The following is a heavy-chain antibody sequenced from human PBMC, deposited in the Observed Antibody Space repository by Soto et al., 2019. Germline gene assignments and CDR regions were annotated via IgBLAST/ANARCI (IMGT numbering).Heavy chain of an antibody. Sequence: QVQLVESGGGVVQPGRSLSLSCAASGFTFSSYAMHWVRQAPGKGLEWVAVISYDGSNKYYADSVKGRFTISRDNSKNTLYHQMNSLRAEDTAVYYCARDRGGRGYYYYCMDVWGQGTTVTVSS. D-gene: IGHD3-10*01. V-gene: IGHV3-30-3*01. CDR2: ISYDGSNK. J-gene: IGHJ6*02. CDR3: ARDRGGRGYYYYCMDV. CDR1: GFTFSSYA.